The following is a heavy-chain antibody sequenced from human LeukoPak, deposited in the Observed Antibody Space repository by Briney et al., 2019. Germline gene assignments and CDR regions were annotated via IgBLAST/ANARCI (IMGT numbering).Heavy chain of an antibody. V-gene: IGHV3-30*18. CDR1: GFTSSSYG. J-gene: IGHJ4*02. Sequence: GGSLRLSCAASGFTSSSYGMHWVRQAPGKGLEWVAVISYDGSNKYYADSVKGRFTISRDNSKNTLYLQMNSLRAEDTAVYYCAKDYGGYYRVLDYWGQGTLVTVSS. CDR2: ISYDGSNK. CDR3: AKDYGGYYRVLDY. D-gene: IGHD3-22*01.